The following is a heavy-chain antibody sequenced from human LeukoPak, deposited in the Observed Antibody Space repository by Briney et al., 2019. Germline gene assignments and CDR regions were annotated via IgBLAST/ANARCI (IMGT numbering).Heavy chain of an antibody. Sequence: PGESLKISCKGSGYSFISYWIGWVRQMPGKGLEWMGIIYPGDSDTRYSPSFQGQVTISADKSISTAYLQWSSLKASDTAIYYCARGRDGYNSPFDYWGQGTLVTVSS. J-gene: IGHJ4*02. V-gene: IGHV5-51*01. CDR3: ARGRDGYNSPFDY. D-gene: IGHD5-24*01. CDR2: IYPGDSDT. CDR1: GYSFISYW.